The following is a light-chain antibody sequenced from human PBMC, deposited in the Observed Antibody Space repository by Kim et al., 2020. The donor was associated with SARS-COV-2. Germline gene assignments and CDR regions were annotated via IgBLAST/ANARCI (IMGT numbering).Light chain of an antibody. CDR2: GAS. CDR3: QQYGYSLI. J-gene: IGKJ4*01. V-gene: IGKV3-20*01. CDR1: QSGSSSY. Sequence: SPGERASLSCRASQSGSSSYLDWYQLKPGQAPSLFIYGASSRATGIPDRFGGSGSGTDFTFTISRLEPEDFAVYYCQQYGYSLIFGGGTKVDIK.